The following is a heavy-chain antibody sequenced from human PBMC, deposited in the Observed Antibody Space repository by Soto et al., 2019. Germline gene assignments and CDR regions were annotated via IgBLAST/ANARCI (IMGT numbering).Heavy chain of an antibody. CDR1: GGSISSYY. CDR2: IYYSVST. CDR3: ARAKAPLYSSSWYWFDP. V-gene: IGHV4-59*08. J-gene: IGHJ5*02. Sequence: SETLSLTCTVSGGSISSYYWSWIRQPPGKGLEWIGYIYYSVSTNYNPSLKSRVTISVDTSKNQFSLKLSSVTAADTAVYYCARAKAPLYSSSWYWFDPWGQGTLVTVSS. D-gene: IGHD6-13*01.